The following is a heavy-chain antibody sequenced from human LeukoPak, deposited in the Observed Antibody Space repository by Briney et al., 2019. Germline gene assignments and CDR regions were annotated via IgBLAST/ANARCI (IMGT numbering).Heavy chain of an antibody. V-gene: IGHV1-2*02. J-gene: IGHJ4*02. Sequence: ASVKLTLSSSGYTFTGYHIHRVRQAPGQGLEWMRWINPNSGGANSAQKFLGRVSMTRDTSISTVYMDLTSLRSDDTAVYYCARYSGSSGWDPTFFYYYWGRVIVVTVSS. CDR1: GYTFTGYH. D-gene: IGHD6-19*01. CDR2: INPNSGGA. CDR3: ARYSGSSGWDPTFFYYY.